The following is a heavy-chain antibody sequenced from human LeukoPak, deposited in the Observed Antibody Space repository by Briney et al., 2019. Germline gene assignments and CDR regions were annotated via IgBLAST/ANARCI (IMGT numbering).Heavy chain of an antibody. J-gene: IGHJ3*02. Sequence: PSETLSLTCAVYGGSFSGYYWSWFRQPPGKGLEWIGEINHSGSTNYNPSLKSRVTISVDTSKNQFSLKLSSVTAADTAVYYCAIDGYMDAFDIWGQGTMVTVSS. CDR1: GGSFSGYY. CDR3: AIDGYMDAFDI. D-gene: IGHD5-24*01. CDR2: INHSGST. V-gene: IGHV4-34*01.